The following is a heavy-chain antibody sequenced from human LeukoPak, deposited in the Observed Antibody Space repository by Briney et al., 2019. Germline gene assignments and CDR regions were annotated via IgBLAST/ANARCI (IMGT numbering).Heavy chain of an antibody. D-gene: IGHD5-12*01. V-gene: IGHV3-7*01. Sequence: PGGSLRLSCAASGFTFSHHWMNWVRQAPGEGLKWVATINQDGSEKHYVDSVKGRFIISRDNAKNSLFLQMNSLRAEDTAVYYRGRGWPGYTSPLDYWGQGILVAVSS. J-gene: IGHJ4*02. CDR2: INQDGSEK. CDR1: GFTFSHHW. CDR3: GRGWPGYTSPLDY.